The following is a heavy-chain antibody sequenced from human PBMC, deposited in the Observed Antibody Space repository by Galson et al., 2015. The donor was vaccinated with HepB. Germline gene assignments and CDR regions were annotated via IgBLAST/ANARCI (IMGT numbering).Heavy chain of an antibody. Sequence: SLRLSCAASGFTFSSYAMHWVRQAPGKGLEWVAVISYDGSHKYFADSVKGRFTIPRDNSKNTLYLQMNSLRAEDTAVYYCASSDYYYYYGMDVWGQGTTVSVSS. J-gene: IGHJ6*02. V-gene: IGHV3-30*04. CDR3: ASSDYYYYYGMDV. CDR1: GFTFSSYA. D-gene: IGHD3-10*01. CDR2: ISYDGSHK.